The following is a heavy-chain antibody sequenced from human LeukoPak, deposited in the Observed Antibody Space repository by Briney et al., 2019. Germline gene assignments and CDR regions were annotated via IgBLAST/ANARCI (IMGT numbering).Heavy chain of an antibody. CDR2: IDPSDSYT. CDR3: ARHSHYDFWSGYLDY. CDR1: GYTFTSYW. J-gene: IGHJ4*02. Sequence: GESLKISCKGSGYTFTSYWISWLRQMPGKGREWMGKIDPSDSYTSYSPSFQGHVTISADKSISPAFLQWSSLKASDTAMYYCARHSHYDFWSGYLDYWGQGTLVTVSS. V-gene: IGHV5-10-1*01. D-gene: IGHD3-3*01.